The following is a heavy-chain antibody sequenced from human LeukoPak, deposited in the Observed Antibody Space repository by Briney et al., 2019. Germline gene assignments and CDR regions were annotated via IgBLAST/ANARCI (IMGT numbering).Heavy chain of an antibody. CDR1: GGSVSRHH. CDR3: ARGGHYDFWSGYYAHMDV. D-gene: IGHD3-3*01. V-gene: IGHV4-59*02. CDR2: VYYNGST. J-gene: IGHJ6*03. Sequence: SETLSLTCIVSGGSVSRHHWSWIRQSPGKGLVWIGYVYYNGSTEYTPSLKNRVSISIDTSKNQFSLRLSSVTAADTAVYYCARGGHYDFWSGYYAHMDVWGKGKRVTVSS.